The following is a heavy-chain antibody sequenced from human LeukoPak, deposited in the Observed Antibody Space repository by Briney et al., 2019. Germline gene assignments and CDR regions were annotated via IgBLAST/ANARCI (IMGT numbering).Heavy chain of an antibody. J-gene: IGHJ4*02. D-gene: IGHD2-15*01. CDR2: IWYDGSNK. V-gene: IGHV3-33*06. CDR1: AFTFSSYG. Sequence: GGSLRLSCAASAFTFSSYGMHWVRQAPGKGLEWVAVIWYDGSNKYYADSVKGRFTISRDNSKNTLYLQMNSLRAEDTAVYYCAKVFSDCSGGSCYWSEFDYWGQGTLVTVSS. CDR3: AKVFSDCSGGSCYWSEFDY.